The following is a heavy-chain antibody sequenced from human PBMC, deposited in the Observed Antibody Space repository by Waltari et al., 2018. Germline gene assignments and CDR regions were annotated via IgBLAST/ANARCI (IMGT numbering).Heavy chain of an antibody. CDR2: VYYDGSTK. CDR3: ARCGRGVDSSASCLDH. D-gene: IGHD1-1*01. Sequence: QVQLVESGGGVVQPGRSLGLSCAASGFIFSNYGMPWVRQAPGKGLEWVAVVYYDGSTKHYADSVKGRFTISRDNSKNTLNLEMNSLRAEDTAVYFCARCGRGVDSSASCLDHWGQGTLVTVSS. CDR1: GFIFSNYG. V-gene: IGHV3-33*01. J-gene: IGHJ4*02.